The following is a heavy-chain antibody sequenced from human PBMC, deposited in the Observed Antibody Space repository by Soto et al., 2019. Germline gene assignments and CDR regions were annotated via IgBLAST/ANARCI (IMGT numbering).Heavy chain of an antibody. CDR1: GFTFSDYY. Sequence: PGGSLRLSCAASGFTFSDYYMSWIRQTPWKGLEWISYISSSGSTIYYADSVKGRFTISRDNAKNSLYLQMNSLRAEDTAVYYCARDVDYADYVSGSKTNYWGQGTLVTVSS. D-gene: IGHD4-17*01. J-gene: IGHJ4*02. V-gene: IGHV3-11*01. CDR2: ISSSGSTI. CDR3: ARDVDYADYVSGSKTNY.